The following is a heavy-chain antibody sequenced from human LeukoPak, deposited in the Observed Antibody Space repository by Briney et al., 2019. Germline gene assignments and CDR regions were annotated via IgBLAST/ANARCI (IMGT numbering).Heavy chain of an antibody. V-gene: IGHV4-4*02. CDR3: ARDIFPKIAAAGPYYYYGMDV. CDR2: IYHSGST. J-gene: IGHJ6*02. CDR1: GGSISSSNW. Sequence: SETLSLTCAVSGGSISSSNWWSWVRQPPGKGLEWIGEIYHSGSTYYNPSLKSRVTISVDTSKNQFSLKLSSVTAADTAVYYCARDIFPKIAAAGPYYYYGMDVWGQGTTVTVSS. D-gene: IGHD6-13*01.